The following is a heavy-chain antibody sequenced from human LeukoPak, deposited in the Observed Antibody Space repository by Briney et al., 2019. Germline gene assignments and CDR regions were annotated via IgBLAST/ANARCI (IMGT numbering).Heavy chain of an antibody. D-gene: IGHD4-17*01. J-gene: IGHJ4*02. CDR2: ISGSGGST. CDR1: GFTFSSYA. CDR3: AKGSEQAYGDYVPYYFDY. V-gene: IGHV3-23*01. Sequence: PGGSLRLSCAASGFTFSSYAMSWVRQAPGKGLEWVSAISGSGGSTYYADSVKGRFTISRDNSKNTLYLQTNSLRAEDTAVYYCAKGSEQAYGDYVPYYFDYWGQGTLVTVSS.